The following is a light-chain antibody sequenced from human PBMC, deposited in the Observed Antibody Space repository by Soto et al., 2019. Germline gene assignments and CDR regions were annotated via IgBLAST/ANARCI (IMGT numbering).Light chain of an antibody. J-gene: IGKJ5*01. CDR1: QSVSSY. V-gene: IGKV3-11*01. CDR3: QQRSNWPIT. Sequence: EIVLTQSPCTLALSPGERAILSCRASQSVSSYLAWYQQKPGQAPRLLIYDASNRATGIPARFSGSGSGTDFTLTISSLEPEDFAVYYCQQRSNWPITFGQGTRLEI. CDR2: DAS.